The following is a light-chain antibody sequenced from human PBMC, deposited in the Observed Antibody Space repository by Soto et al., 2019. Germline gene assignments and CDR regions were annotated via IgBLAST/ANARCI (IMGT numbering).Light chain of an antibody. V-gene: IGKV3-15*01. CDR2: GAS. Sequence: EIVMTQSPATLSVSPGERATLSCRASQSVSSNLAWYQQKPGQAPRLLIYGASTRATGITARFSGSGSGTEFTHTISSRQSEVFAVYYCQQYNNWPPYTFGQGTKLEIK. CDR3: QQYNNWPPYT. CDR1: QSVSSN. J-gene: IGKJ2*01.